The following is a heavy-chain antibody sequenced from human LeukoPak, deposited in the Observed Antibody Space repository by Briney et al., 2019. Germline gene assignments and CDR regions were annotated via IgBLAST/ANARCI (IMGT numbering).Heavy chain of an antibody. CDR3: ARGEWGTAEFDY. Sequence: ASVKVSCKASGYTFTSYDINWVRQATGQGLEWMGWMNPNSGNTGYAQKFQGRVTMTRNTSISTACMELSSLRSEDTAVYYCARGEWGTAEFDYWGQGTLVTVSS. J-gene: IGHJ4*02. V-gene: IGHV1-8*01. CDR1: GYTFTSYD. D-gene: IGHD6-13*01. CDR2: MNPNSGNT.